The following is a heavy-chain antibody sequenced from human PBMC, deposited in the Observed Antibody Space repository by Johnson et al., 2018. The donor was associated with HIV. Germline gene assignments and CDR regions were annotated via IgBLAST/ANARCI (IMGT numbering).Heavy chain of an antibody. V-gene: IGHV3-11*01. D-gene: IGHD1/OR15-1a*01. CDR3: ARGGLGFQNSHDPLDV. CDR2: ISSSTDTI. CDR1: GFKFSDYH. J-gene: IGHJ3*01. Sequence: QVQVVEAGGGLVKPGGSLRLSCAASGFKFSDYHMSWIRQAPGKGLEWVSYISSSTDTIYYADSVKGRFTISRDNAKNSLYLQMNRLRAEDTALYCCARGGLGFQNSHDPLDVWGQGTMVTVSS.